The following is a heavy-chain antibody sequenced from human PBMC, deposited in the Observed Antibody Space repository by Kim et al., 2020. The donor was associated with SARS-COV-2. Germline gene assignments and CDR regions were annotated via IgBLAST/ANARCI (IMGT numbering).Heavy chain of an antibody. CDR2: ISSSGSTI. D-gene: IGHD6-13*01. V-gene: IGHV3-48*03. CDR3: ARDYSSSWYGILRWFDP. CDR1: GFTFSSYE. J-gene: IGHJ5*02. Sequence: GGSLRLSCAASGFTFSSYEMNWVRQAPGKGLEWVSYISSSGSTIYYADSVKGRFTISRDNAKNSLYLQMNSLRAEDTAVYYCARDYSSSWYGILRWFDPWGQGTLVTVSS.